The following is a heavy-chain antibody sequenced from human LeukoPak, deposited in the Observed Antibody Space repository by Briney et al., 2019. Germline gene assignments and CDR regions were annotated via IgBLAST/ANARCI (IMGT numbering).Heavy chain of an antibody. CDR1: GYTFTTYD. J-gene: IGHJ4*02. Sequence: VASVKVSCKASGYTFTTYDINWVRQAAGQGLEWMGWMNPNSGNTGNAQKFQGRVTMTRNTFISTAYMELTSLTSEDTAVYFCARIAAPGNRRLNFWGQGTLVTVSS. V-gene: IGHV1-8*01. CDR3: ARIAAPGNRRLNF. CDR2: MNPNSGNT. D-gene: IGHD6-13*01.